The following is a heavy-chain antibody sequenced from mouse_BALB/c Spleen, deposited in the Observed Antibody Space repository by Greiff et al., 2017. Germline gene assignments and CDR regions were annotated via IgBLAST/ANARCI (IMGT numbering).Heavy chain of an antibody. V-gene: IGHV1-87*01. D-gene: IGHD1-1*01. CDR3: ASSYGTYFDY. CDR2: IYPGDGDT. Sequence: QVQLQQSGAELARPGASVKLSCKASGYTFTSYWMQWVKQRPGQGLEWIGAIYPGDGDTRYTQKFKGKATLTADKSSSTAYMQLSSLASEDSAVYYCASSYGTYFDYWGQGTTLTVSS. J-gene: IGHJ2*01. CDR1: GYTFTSYW.